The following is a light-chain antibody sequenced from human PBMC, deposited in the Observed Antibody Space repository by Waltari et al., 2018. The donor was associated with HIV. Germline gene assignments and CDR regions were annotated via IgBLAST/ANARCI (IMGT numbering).Light chain of an antibody. V-gene: IGKV4-1*01. Sequence: DIVMTQSPDSLVVSLGERAPINCKSSQSILYGSDNNNYLAWFQHKPGQPPKMRLYWAYTRESGFPDRCSGSGSGTDVTLAISSLKAEDVAVYYCQQYYDAPPTFGQGTKLEIK. CDR1: QSILYGSDNNNY. CDR2: WAY. CDR3: QQYYDAPPT. J-gene: IGKJ2*01.